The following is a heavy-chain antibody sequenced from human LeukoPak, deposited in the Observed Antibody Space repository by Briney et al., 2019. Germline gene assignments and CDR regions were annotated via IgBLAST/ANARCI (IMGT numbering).Heavy chain of an antibody. D-gene: IGHD2-8*02. V-gene: IGHV3-23*01. Sequence: GGSLRLSCAASGFTFSSFAMTWARQAPGKGLEWVSGFDGNGPNTYYADSVKGRWTISRDNSRNTLYLEMNSLRPEDTAIYYCAKPRTTGLGWAQFDYWGQGSLVTVSS. CDR2: FDGNGPNT. J-gene: IGHJ4*02. CDR3: AKPRTTGLGWAQFDY. CDR1: GFTFSSFA.